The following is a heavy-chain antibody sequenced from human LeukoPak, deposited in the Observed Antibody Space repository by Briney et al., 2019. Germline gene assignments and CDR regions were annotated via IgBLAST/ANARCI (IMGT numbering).Heavy chain of an antibody. CDR3: ATRARGYYDSSGQKPFDI. J-gene: IGHJ3*02. Sequence: PGASVKVSCKASGGTFSSYAISWVRQAPGQGLEWMGGIIPIFGTANYAQKFQGRVTITADESRSTAYMELSSLRSEDTAVYYCATRARGYYDSSGQKPFDIWGQGTMVTVSS. CDR2: IIPIFGTA. V-gene: IGHV1-69*13. D-gene: IGHD3-22*01. CDR1: GGTFSSYA.